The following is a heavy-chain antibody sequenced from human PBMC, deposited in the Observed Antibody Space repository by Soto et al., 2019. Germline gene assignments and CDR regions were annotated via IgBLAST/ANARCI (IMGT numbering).Heavy chain of an antibody. CDR1: GVSISSHGYF. CDR2: ISYSGST. V-gene: IGHV4-39*01. D-gene: IGHD5-12*01. J-gene: IGHJ4*02. Sequence: QLQLQESGPGLVQPSETLSLTCTVSGVSISSHGYFWGWIRQPPGKGLERIGMISYSGSTYYSPSLKSRVTISADTSKNQLSLRLSSVTAADTAVFHCMNYNSGWKYWGQGTVVTVSS. CDR3: MNYNSGWKY.